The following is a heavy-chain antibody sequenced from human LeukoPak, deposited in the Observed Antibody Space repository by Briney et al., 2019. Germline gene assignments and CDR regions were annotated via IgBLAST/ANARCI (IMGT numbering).Heavy chain of an antibody. V-gene: IGHV3-23*01. D-gene: IGHD6-19*01. CDR3: VKDSTPPVAANYYYYGMDV. Sequence: GGSLRLSCAASGFTFSSYAMSWVRQAPGKGLEWVSAISGSGGSTYYADSVKGRFTISRDNSKNTLYLQMSSLRAEDTAVYYCVKDSTPPVAANYYYYGMDVWGQGTTVTVSS. CDR1: GFTFSSYA. CDR2: ISGSGGST. J-gene: IGHJ6*02.